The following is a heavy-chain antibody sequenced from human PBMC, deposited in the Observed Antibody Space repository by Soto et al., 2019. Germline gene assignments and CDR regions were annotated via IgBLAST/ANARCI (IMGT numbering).Heavy chain of an antibody. CDR3: ARGKYYYDSSGYYEDYFDY. D-gene: IGHD3-22*01. J-gene: IGHJ4*02. CDR2: IYYSGST. Sequence: PSATLSLTCTVSGGSISSYYWSWIRQPPGKGLEWIGYIYYSGSTNYNPSLKSRVTISVDTSKNQFSLKLSSVTAADTAVYYCARGKYYYDSSGYYEDYFDYWGQGTLVTVS. V-gene: IGHV4-59*01. CDR1: GGSISSYY.